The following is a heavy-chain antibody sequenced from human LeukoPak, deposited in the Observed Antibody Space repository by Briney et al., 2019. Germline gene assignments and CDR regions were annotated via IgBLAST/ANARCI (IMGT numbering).Heavy chain of an antibody. CDR2: IYSGGST. D-gene: IGHD5-18*01. CDR3: ARDPDVDTAMVGAFDI. J-gene: IGHJ3*02. Sequence: PGGSLRLSCAASGFTVSSNYMSWVRQAPGKGLEWVSVIYSGGSTYYADSVKGRFTISRDNSKNTLYLQMNSLRAEDTAVYYCARDPDVDTAMVGAFDIWGQGTMVTVSS. CDR1: GFTVSSNY. V-gene: IGHV3-66*01.